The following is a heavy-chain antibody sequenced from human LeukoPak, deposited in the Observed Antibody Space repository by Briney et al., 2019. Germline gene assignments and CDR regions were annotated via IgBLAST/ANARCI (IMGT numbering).Heavy chain of an antibody. Sequence: GGSLRLSCEASGFTISSYWMHWVRQAPGKGLVWVSRINSDGSSTGYADSVKGRFTISRDNAKNTLYLQMNSLRAEDTAVYYCARDLSGVTGYTYGRGIDYWGQGTLVTVSS. V-gene: IGHV3-74*01. CDR1: GFTISSYW. CDR3: ARDLSGVTGYTYGRGIDY. J-gene: IGHJ4*02. CDR2: INSDGSST. D-gene: IGHD5-18*01.